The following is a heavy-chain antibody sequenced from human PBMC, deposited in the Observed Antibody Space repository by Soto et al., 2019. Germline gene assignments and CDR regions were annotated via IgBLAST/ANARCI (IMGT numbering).Heavy chain of an antibody. D-gene: IGHD6-6*01. V-gene: IGHV2-5*02. CDR2: IYWDDDK. CDR1: GFSLSTSGVV. Sequence: SVPTLVNPTQTRTLSFTFSGFSLSTSGVVVGWIRQPPGKALEWLALIYWDDDKRYSPYLKSRVTITKDTSKNQVVLTMTNMDPVDTATYYCSHFEYSSSNYWGQGTLVTVSS. CDR3: SHFEYSSSNY. J-gene: IGHJ4*02.